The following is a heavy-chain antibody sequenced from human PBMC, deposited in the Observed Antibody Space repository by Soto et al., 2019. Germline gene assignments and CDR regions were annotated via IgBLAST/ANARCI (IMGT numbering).Heavy chain of an antibody. CDR3: ARDPPYSSSWYDWFDP. V-gene: IGHV4-34*01. CDR1: GGSFSGYY. J-gene: IGHJ5*02. Sequence: SETLSLTCAVYGGSFSGYYWSWIRQPPGKGLEWIGEINHSGSTNYNPSLKSRVTISVDTSKNQFSLKLSSVTAADTAVYYCARDPPYSSSWYDWFDPWGQGTLVTVS. D-gene: IGHD6-13*01. CDR2: INHSGST.